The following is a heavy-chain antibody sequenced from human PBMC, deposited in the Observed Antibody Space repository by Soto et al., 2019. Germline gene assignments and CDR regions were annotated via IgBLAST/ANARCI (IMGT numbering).Heavy chain of an antibody. Sequence: GGSLRLSCAASGFTFSSYAMSWVRQAPGKGLEWVSAISGSGGSTYYADSVKGRFTISRDNSKNTLYLQMNSLRAEDTAVYYCAYGSGTPRMEYPFDYWGQGTLVTVSS. CDR1: GFTFSSYA. D-gene: IGHD3-10*01. CDR2: ISGSGGST. CDR3: AYGSGTPRMEYPFDY. V-gene: IGHV3-23*01. J-gene: IGHJ4*02.